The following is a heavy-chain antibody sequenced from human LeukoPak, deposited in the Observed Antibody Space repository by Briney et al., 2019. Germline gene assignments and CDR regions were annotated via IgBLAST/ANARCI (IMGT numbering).Heavy chain of an antibody. CDR1: GGTFSSYA. CDR2: IIPIFGTA. D-gene: IGHD3-22*01. CDR3: ARDLIVVVTESYFDY. Sequence: SVKVSCKASGGTFSSYAISWVRQAPGQGLEWMGRIIPIFGTANYAQKFQGRVTITTDESTSTAYMELSSLRSEDSAVYYCARDLIVVVTESYFDYWGQGTLVTVSS. J-gene: IGHJ4*02. V-gene: IGHV1-69*05.